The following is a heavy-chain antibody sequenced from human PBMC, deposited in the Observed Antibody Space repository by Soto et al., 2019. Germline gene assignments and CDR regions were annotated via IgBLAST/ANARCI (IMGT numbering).Heavy chain of an antibody. CDR1: GGSISSYY. CDR3: ARRYGATLDY. CDR2: IYYSGST. V-gene: IGHV4-59*08. J-gene: IGHJ4*02. D-gene: IGHD4-17*01. Sequence: QVQLQESGPGLVKPSETLSLTCTVSGGSISSYYWSWIRQPPGKGLEWIGYIYYSGSTNYNPSLTSRVPISVDTSMNHCSLKLSAVTSADTTVYYCARRYGATLDYWGQGTLVTISS.